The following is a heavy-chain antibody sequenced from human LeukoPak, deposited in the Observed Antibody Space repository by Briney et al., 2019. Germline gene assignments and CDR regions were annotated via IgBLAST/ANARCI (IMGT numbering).Heavy chain of an antibody. CDR2: INHSGST. CDR3: ARDRGTWNDDGFDY. V-gene: IGHV4-34*01. Sequence: SETLSLTCAVYGGSFSGYYWSWIRQPPGKGLEWIGEINHSGSTNYNPSLKSRVTMSVDTSKNQFSLKLSSVTAADTAVYYCARDRGTWNDDGFDYWGQGTLVTVST. CDR1: GGSFSGYY. J-gene: IGHJ4*02. D-gene: IGHD1-1*01.